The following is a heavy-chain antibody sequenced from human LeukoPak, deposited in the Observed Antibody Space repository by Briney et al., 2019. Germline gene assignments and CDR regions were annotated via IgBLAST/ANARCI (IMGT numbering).Heavy chain of an antibody. CDR1: GFTFADSA. J-gene: IGHJ4*02. D-gene: IGHD3-22*01. V-gene: IGHV3-9*01. CDR2: ISWNSGSI. CDR3: AKDSSGYDDSSGHIDS. Sequence: TGGSLRLSCAASGFTFADSAMHWVRQAPGKGLEWVSGISWNSGSIGSADSVKGRFTISRDNATNSLYLQMNSLRAEDTDLYYCAKDSSGYDDSSGHIDSWGQGTLVTVSS.